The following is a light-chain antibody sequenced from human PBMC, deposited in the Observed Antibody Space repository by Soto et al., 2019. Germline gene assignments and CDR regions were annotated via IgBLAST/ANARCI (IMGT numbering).Light chain of an antibody. CDR3: SSYTSSSTPSDV. CDR2: DVS. J-gene: IGLJ1*01. V-gene: IGLV2-14*01. CDR1: SSDVGGYNY. Sequence: QSVLTQPASVSGSPGQSITISCTGTSSDVGGYNYVSWYQQHPGKAPKLMIYDVSNRPSGDSNRFSGSMSGNTASLTISGLQAEDEADYYCSSYTSSSTPSDVFGIGTKRTVL.